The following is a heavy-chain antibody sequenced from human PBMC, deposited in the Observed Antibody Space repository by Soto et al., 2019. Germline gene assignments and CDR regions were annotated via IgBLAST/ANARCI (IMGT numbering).Heavy chain of an antibody. J-gene: IGHJ4*02. CDR1: GGSVSSDY. Sequence: SETLSLTCTVSGGSVSSDYWSWVRQPPGEGLEWIGYMHHNGETRYNPSLKSRVTMSVQTSKNQVSLTLTSVTAADTAVYYCARDFKRYSSPPGPLEYWGLGTPVT. V-gene: IGHV4-59*02. CDR3: ARDFKRYSSPPGPLEY. CDR2: MHHNGET. D-gene: IGHD6-13*01.